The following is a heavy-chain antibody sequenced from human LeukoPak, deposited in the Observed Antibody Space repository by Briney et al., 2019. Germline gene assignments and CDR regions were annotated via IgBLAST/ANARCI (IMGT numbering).Heavy chain of an antibody. J-gene: IGHJ6*03. Sequence: ASVKVSFKASGYTFTSYAMNWVRQAPGQGLEWMGWINTNTGNPTYAQGFTGRFVFSLDTSVSTAYLQISSLKAEDTAVYYCARLVVPAAEYYYYYYMDVWGKGTTVTVSS. V-gene: IGHV7-4-1*02. CDR3: ARLVVPAAEYYYYYYMDV. CDR1: GYTFTSYA. CDR2: INTNTGNP. D-gene: IGHD2-2*01.